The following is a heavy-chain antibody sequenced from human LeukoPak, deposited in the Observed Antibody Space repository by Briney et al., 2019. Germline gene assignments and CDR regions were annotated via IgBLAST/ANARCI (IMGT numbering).Heavy chain of an antibody. D-gene: IGHD3-10*01. V-gene: IGHV3-23*01. Sequence: PGASLRLSCAASGFTFSSYAMSWVRQAPGKGLEWVSAISGSGGSTYYADSVKGRFTISRDNSKNTLYLQMNSLRAEDTAVYYCAKDNDPPGIYYYYGMDVWGQGTTVTVS. CDR3: AKDNDPPGIYYYYGMDV. CDR2: ISGSGGST. CDR1: GFTFSSYA. J-gene: IGHJ6*02.